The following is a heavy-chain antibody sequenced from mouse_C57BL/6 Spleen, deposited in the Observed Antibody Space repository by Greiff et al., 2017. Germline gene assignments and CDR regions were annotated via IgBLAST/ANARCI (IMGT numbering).Heavy chain of an antibody. Sequence: EVQLVESGGGLVQPGGSMKLSCAASGFTFSDAWMDWVRQSPEKGLEWVAEIRNKANNHATYYAESVKGRFTISRDDSKNSVYLQMNSLRAEDTGIYYCTRGDFYAMDYWGQGTSVTVSS. CDR1: GFTFSDAW. CDR2: IRNKANNHAT. J-gene: IGHJ4*01. CDR3: TRGDFYAMDY. V-gene: IGHV6-6*01.